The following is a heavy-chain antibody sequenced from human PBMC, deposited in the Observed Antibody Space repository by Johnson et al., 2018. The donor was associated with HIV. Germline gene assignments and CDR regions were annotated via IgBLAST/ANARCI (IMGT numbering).Heavy chain of an antibody. CDR3: ARVGRPACTGGVCSRANAFDI. Sequence: VQLVESGGGFVQPGGSLRLSCAASGFTFSSYDMHWVRQATGKGLEWVSAIGTAGDTYYPGSVKGRFTISRENAKNSLYLQMNSLRAEDTALYYCARVGRPACTGGVCSRANAFDIWGQGTMVTVSS. CDR2: IGTAGDT. V-gene: IGHV3-13*01. J-gene: IGHJ3*02. CDR1: GFTFSSYD. D-gene: IGHD2-8*02.